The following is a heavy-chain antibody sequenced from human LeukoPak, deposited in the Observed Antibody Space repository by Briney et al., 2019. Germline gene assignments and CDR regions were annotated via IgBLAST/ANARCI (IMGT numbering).Heavy chain of an antibody. V-gene: IGHV3-21*01. J-gene: IGHJ4*02. CDR2: ISSSSSYI. CDR3: ARHDYSNPHYDY. CDR1: GFTFSSYW. Sequence: GGSLRLSCAASGFTFSSYWMHWVRQAPGQGLGWVSSISSSSSYIYYADSVKGRFTISRDNAKNSLYLQMNSLRAEDTAVYYCARHDYSNPHYDYWGQGTLVTVSS. D-gene: IGHD4-11*01.